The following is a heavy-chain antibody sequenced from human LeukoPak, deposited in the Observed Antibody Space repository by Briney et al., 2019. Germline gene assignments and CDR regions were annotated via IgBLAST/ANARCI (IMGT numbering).Heavy chain of an antibody. CDR3: AERYGGNEFDF. CDR1: GFTFSSHV. CDR2: ISGSGVST. D-gene: IGHD4-23*01. J-gene: IGHJ4*01. V-gene: IGHV3-23*01. Sequence: GGSLRLSCAASGFTFSSHVMSWVRQAPGKGLEWVSDISGSGVSTYYADFVKGRFTISRDNSMNTLYLQMNNLRAEDTAIYYLAERYGGNEFDFWGQGTLVTVSS.